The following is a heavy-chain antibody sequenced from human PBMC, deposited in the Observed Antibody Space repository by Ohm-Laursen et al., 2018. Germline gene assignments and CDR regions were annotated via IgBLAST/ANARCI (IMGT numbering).Heavy chain of an antibody. J-gene: IGHJ4*02. CDR3: ARTLAVVVSPLDY. D-gene: IGHD3-22*01. CDR1: GFSLSTSKMC. V-gene: IGHV2-70*11. Sequence: TQTLTLTCTFSGFSLSTSKMCVNWIRQPPGKALEWLGRIDWDDEKYYSTSLKTRPTITKDTSKNQVVLTMTNMDPVDTATYYCARTLAVVVSPLDYWGQGTLVTVSS. CDR2: IDWDDEK.